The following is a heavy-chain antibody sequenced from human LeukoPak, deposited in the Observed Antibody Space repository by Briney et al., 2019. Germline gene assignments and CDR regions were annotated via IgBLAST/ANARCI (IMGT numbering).Heavy chain of an antibody. CDR2: ISGRGDST. D-gene: IGHD6-13*01. V-gene: IGHV3-23*01. CDR3: AKGAGYSSNWNFDY. Sequence: PGGSLMLSCAASGFTVSSNYMSWVRQAPGKGLEWVSTISGRGDSTYYADSVKGRFTISRDNSKNTLYLQMNSLRLEDTAGYYCAKGAGYSSNWNFDYWGQGTLVTVSS. J-gene: IGHJ4*02. CDR1: GFTVSSNY.